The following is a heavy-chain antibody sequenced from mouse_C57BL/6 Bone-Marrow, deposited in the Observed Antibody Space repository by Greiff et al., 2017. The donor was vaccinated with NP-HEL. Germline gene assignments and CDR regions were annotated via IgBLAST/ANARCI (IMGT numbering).Heavy chain of an antibody. V-gene: IGHV2-5*01. Sequence: VQLQQSGPGLVQPSQSLSITCTVSGFSLTSYGVHWVRQSPGKGLEWLGVIWGGGSTDYNAAFMSRLSITKDNSKSQVFFKMNSLQADDTAIYYCAKSLDGYYGPWFAYWGQGTLVTVSA. CDR3: AKSLDGYYGPWFAY. D-gene: IGHD2-3*01. CDR2: IWGGGST. J-gene: IGHJ3*01. CDR1: GFSLTSYG.